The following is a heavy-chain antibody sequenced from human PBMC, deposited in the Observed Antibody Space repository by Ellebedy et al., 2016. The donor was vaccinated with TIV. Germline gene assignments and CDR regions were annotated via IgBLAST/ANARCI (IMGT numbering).Heavy chain of an antibody. Sequence: GGSLRLSXTASGLIPNIYGMHWVRQAPGKGLEWVALISFDGSGKYYADSVKGRFTISRDNSKNTLYLQMHSLRTDDTAVYYCAKDRLTGSGNSDAFDIWGQGTMVTVSS. CDR2: ISFDGSGK. J-gene: IGHJ3*02. D-gene: IGHD1-26*01. CDR1: GLIPNIYG. CDR3: AKDRLTGSGNSDAFDI. V-gene: IGHV3-30*18.